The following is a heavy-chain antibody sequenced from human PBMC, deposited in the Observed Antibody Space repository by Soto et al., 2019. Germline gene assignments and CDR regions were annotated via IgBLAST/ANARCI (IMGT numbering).Heavy chain of an antibody. D-gene: IGHD3-10*01. J-gene: IGHJ4*02. V-gene: IGHV3-74*01. CDR3: AISGVASRFYFDC. Sequence: GGSLRLSCAASGFTFTTFSSYWMHWVRQTPGQGLVWVSRINGDGSRATYADSVKGRFTISRDNAQNTLYLQVDSPRAVDTAMFYCAISGVASRFYFDCWGQGSPVTVSS. CDR2: INGDGSRA. CDR1: GFTFTTFSSYW.